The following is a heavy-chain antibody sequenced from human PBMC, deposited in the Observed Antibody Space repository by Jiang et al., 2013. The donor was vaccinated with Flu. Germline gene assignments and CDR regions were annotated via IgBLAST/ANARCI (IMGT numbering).Heavy chain of an antibody. CDR1: GGTFSSYA. CDR3: ARDPPSGSYYGDAFDI. V-gene: IGHV1-69*04. D-gene: IGHD1-26*01. CDR2: IIPILGIA. J-gene: IGHJ3*02. Sequence: SGAEVKKPGSSVKVSCKASGGTFSSYAISWVRQAPGQGLEWMGGIIPILGIANYAQKFQGRVTITADKSTSTAYMELSSLRSEDTAVYYCARDPPSGSYYGDAFDIWGQGTMVTVSS.